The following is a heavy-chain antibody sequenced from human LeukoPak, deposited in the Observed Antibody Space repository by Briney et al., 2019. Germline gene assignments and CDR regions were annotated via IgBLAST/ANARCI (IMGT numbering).Heavy chain of an antibody. D-gene: IGHD3-10*01. V-gene: IGHV4-34*01. Sequence: SETLSLTCTVSGGSISSYYWSWIRQPPGKGLEWIGEINHSGSTNYNPSLKSRVTISVDTSKNQFSLKLSSVTAADTAVYYCARLITMVQGQIGIDPWGQGTLVTVSS. CDR2: INHSGST. CDR1: GGSISSYY. J-gene: IGHJ5*02. CDR3: ARLITMVQGQIGIDP.